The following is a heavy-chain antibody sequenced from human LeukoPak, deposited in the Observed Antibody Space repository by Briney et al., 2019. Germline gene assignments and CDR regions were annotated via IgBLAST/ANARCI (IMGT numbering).Heavy chain of an antibody. J-gene: IGHJ4*02. V-gene: IGHV3-20*04. CDR1: GFTFSGYA. CDR3: ARYYYDSSGYLYYFDY. D-gene: IGHD3-22*01. CDR2: INWNGGST. Sequence: GGSLRLSCAASGFTFSGYAMSWVRQAPGKGLEWVSGINWNGGSTGYADSVKGRFTISRDNAKNSLYLQMNSLRAEDTALYYCARYYYDSSGYLYYFDYWGQGTLVTVSS.